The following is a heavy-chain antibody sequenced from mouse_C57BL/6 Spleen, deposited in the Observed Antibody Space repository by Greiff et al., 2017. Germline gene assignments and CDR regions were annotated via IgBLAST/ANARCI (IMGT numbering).Heavy chain of an antibody. D-gene: IGHD1-1*01. Sequence: QVQLQQSGAELVKPGASVKMSCKASGYTFTSYWITWVKQRPGQGLEWIGDIYPGSGSTNYNEKFKSKATLTVDTSSSTAYMQLSSLTSEDSAVYYCARNMAVVGGDYWGQGTTLTVSS. CDR1: GYTFTSYW. V-gene: IGHV1-55*01. J-gene: IGHJ2*01. CDR3: ARNMAVVGGDY. CDR2: IYPGSGST.